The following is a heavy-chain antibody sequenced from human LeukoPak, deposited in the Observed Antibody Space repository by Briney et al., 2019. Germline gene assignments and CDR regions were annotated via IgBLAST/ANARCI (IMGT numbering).Heavy chain of an antibody. CDR2: IKQDGSEK. J-gene: IGHJ4*02. CDR3: ARDPNLYSGNYDTY. CDR1: GVTFSSYW. D-gene: IGHD1-26*01. Sequence: PGGSLRLSCAASGVTFSSYWMSWVRQTPGKGLEWVANIKQDGSEKYYVDSVKGRFTISRDNAKNSVYLQMDSLRAEDTAVYYCARDPNLYSGNYDTYWGQGTLVTVSS. V-gene: IGHV3-7*03.